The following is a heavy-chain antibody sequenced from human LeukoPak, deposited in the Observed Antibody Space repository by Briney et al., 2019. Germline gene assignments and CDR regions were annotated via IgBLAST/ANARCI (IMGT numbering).Heavy chain of an antibody. V-gene: IGHV3-48*03. CDR1: GFTFSSYE. Sequence: GGSLRLSCAASGFTFSSYEMNWVRQAPGKGLEWVSYISSSGSTIYYADSVKGRFTISRDNAKNSLYLQMNSLRAEDTAVYYCSRGASGSYSYYYYYMDVWGKGTTVTVSS. D-gene: IGHD1-26*01. CDR3: SRGASGSYSYYYYYMDV. J-gene: IGHJ6*03. CDR2: ISSSGSTI.